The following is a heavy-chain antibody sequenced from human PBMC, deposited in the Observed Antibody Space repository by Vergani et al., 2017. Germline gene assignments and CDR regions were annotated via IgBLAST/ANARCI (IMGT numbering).Heavy chain of an antibody. V-gene: IGHV3-23*04. CDR2: ISGSGGST. D-gene: IGHD3-10*01. Sequence: VQLVESGGGVVQPGRSLRLSCAASGFTFSSYAMSWVRQAPGKGLEWVSAISGSGGSTYYADSVKGRFTISRDNSKNTLYLQMNSLRAEDTAVYYCAREWSRGGSRFDYWGQGTLVTVSS. CDR1: GFTFSSYA. J-gene: IGHJ4*02. CDR3: AREWSRGGSRFDY.